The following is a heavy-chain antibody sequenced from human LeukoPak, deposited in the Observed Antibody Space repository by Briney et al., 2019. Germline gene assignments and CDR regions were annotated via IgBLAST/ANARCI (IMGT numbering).Heavy chain of an antibody. CDR2: INHSGST. Sequence: SETLSLTCAVYGGSFSGYYWSWIRQPPGKGLEWIGEINHSGSTNYNPSLKSRVTISVDTSKNQFSLKLSSVTAADTAVYYCARPRFLRGYCSGGNCYSGRFDPWGQGTLVTVSS. CDR3: ARPRFLRGYCSGGNCYSGRFDP. V-gene: IGHV4-34*01. D-gene: IGHD2-15*01. J-gene: IGHJ5*02. CDR1: GGSFSGYY.